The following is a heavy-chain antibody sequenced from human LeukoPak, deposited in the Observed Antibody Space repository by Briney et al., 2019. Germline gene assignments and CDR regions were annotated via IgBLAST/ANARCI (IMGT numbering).Heavy chain of an antibody. CDR3: ARGVYSSSWYFDY. D-gene: IGHD6-13*01. CDR2: IYTGGST. CDR1: GFTVSNNY. J-gene: IGHJ4*02. Sequence: QAGGSLRLSCAASGFTVSNNYMTWVRQAPGKGLEWVSVIYTGGSTYYADPVKGRFSISRDNSKNTLYLQMNSLRAEDTAVYYCARGVYSSSWYFDYWGQGTLVSVSS. V-gene: IGHV3-66*01.